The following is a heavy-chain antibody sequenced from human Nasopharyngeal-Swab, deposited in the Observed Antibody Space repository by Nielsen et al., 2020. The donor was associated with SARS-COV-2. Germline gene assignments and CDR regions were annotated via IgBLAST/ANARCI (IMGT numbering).Heavy chain of an antibody. Sequence: GESLKISCAASGFNFDDYSLHWVRQVPGKGLEWVSLINWDGSSTYYADSVKGRFTISRVNSEDSLHLQMSSLNTEDTAFYYCAKDFGSGWAGFDYWGQGTLVTVSS. J-gene: IGHJ4*02. D-gene: IGHD6-19*01. V-gene: IGHV3-43*01. CDR3: AKDFGSGWAGFDY. CDR2: INWDGSST. CDR1: GFNFDDYS.